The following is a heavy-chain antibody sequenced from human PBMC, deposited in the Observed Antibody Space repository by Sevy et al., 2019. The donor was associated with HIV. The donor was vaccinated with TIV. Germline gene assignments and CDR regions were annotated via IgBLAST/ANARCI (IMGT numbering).Heavy chain of an antibody. D-gene: IGHD6-13*01. V-gene: IGHV3-73*01. Sequence: GGSLRLSCAASGFTFSGSAMHWVRQASGKGLEWVGRIRSKANSYATAYAAWVKGRFTISRDDSKNTAYLQMNSLKTEDTAVYYCTRLEQQLASTPLLMDVWGKGTTVTVSS. CDR2: IRSKANSYAT. CDR1: GFTFSGSA. J-gene: IGHJ6*03. CDR3: TRLEQQLASTPLLMDV.